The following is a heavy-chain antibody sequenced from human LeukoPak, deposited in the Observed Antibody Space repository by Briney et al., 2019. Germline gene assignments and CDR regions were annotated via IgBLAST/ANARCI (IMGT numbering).Heavy chain of an antibody. Sequence: GGSLRLSCAASGFTFSSYAMSWVRQAPGKGLEWVSAISGSGSNTYYADSVKGRFTISRDNSKNTLYLQMNSQKIEDTAVYYCTTDRGDYGIPFWGQGTLVTVSS. D-gene: IGHD4-17*01. CDR1: GFTFSSYA. CDR2: ISGSGSNT. CDR3: TTDRGDYGIPF. J-gene: IGHJ4*02. V-gene: IGHV3-23*01.